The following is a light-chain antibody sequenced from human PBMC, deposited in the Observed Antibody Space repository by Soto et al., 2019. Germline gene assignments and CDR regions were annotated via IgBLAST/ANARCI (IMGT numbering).Light chain of an antibody. CDR1: SSNIGSNT. Sequence: QSVVTQPPSASGTPGQRVTISCSGSSSNIGSNTVNWYQQVPGTAPKLLIYANNKRPSGVSDRFSGSKYGTSASLAISGLQYEDEADYYCAPWDDRLNGWVFGGGTKVTVL. J-gene: IGLJ3*02. CDR2: ANN. CDR3: APWDDRLNGWV. V-gene: IGLV1-44*01.